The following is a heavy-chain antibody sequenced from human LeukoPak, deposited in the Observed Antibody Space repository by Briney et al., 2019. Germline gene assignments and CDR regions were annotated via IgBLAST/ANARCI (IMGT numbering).Heavy chain of an antibody. CDR2: IYSGGST. J-gene: IGHJ4*02. Sequence: GGSLRLSCAASGFTVSSNYMSWVRQAPGKGLEWVSVIYSGGSTYYADSVKGRFTISRDNSKNTLYFQMNSLTAEDTAVYYCARSKQYSSSWYTGGDWGQGTLVTVSS. D-gene: IGHD6-13*01. CDR1: GFTVSSNY. V-gene: IGHV3-53*01. CDR3: ARSKQYSSSWYTGGD.